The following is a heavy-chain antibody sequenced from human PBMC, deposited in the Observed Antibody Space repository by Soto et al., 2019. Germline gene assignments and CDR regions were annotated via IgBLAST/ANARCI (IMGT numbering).Heavy chain of an antibody. CDR2: IDPSDSYT. Sequence: PGESLKISCKGSGYSFTSYWISWVRQLPGKGLEWMGRIDPSDSYTNYSPSLQGHVTISADKSISTAYLQWSSLKASDTAMYYCARLDPDSSSWAFDYWGQGTLVTVSS. CDR1: GYSFTSYW. V-gene: IGHV5-10-1*01. J-gene: IGHJ4*02. CDR3: ARLDPDSSSWAFDY. D-gene: IGHD6-13*01.